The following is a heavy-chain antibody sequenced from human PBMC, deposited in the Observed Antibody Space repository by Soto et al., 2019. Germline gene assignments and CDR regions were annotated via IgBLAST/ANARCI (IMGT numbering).Heavy chain of an antibody. CDR3: ARHHGPTTSENWFDP. V-gene: IGHV1-18*01. CDR1: GGSFSSFA. D-gene: IGHD5-12*01. Sequence: ASVKVSCKASGGSFSSFAFSWVRQAPGQGLEWMGWICTYSGDTKYAQKFQGRVTMTTDTSTTTAYLELRSLRSDDTAVYYCARHHGPTTSENWFDPWGQGTLVTVSS. CDR2: ICTYSGDT. J-gene: IGHJ5*02.